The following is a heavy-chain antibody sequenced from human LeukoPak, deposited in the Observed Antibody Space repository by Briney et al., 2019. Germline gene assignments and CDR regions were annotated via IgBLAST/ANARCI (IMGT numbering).Heavy chain of an antibody. CDR3: ARAGRLQWLVRFDFDY. J-gene: IGHJ4*02. CDR2: IFHSGSV. Sequence: SETLSLTCTVSGYSISSDYFWGWIRQPPGKGPEWIGSIFHSGSVYYNPSLQSRVTISVDTSTNRFSLKLSSVTAADTAVYYCARAGRLQWLVRFDFDYWGQGTLVTVSS. CDR1: GYSISSDYF. D-gene: IGHD6-19*01. V-gene: IGHV4-38-2*02.